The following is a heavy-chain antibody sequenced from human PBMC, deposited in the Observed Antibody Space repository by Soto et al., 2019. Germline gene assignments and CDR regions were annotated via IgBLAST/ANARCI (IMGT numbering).Heavy chain of an antibody. D-gene: IGHD3-10*01. J-gene: IGHJ6*02. CDR3: ASDEGRAQLGGNYYYLMDV. Sequence: QVQVVQSGAEVKKPGSSVKVSCKTSGGTFSTAAISWVRQAPGQGLEWMGGIMPIFRTADYAQKFQGRVTITADESASPAYLELSSLRSEDTAVYYCASDEGRAQLGGNYYYLMDVWGQGTTVTVAS. CDR2: IMPIFRTA. CDR1: GGTFSTAA. V-gene: IGHV1-69*12.